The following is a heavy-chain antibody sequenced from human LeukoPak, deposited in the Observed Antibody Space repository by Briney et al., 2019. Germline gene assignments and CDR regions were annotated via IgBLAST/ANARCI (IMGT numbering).Heavy chain of an antibody. CDR1: GFTFTIYG. CDR2: ISSDGSNK. J-gene: IGHJ4*02. CDR3: AKDSPVAGTLDY. Sequence: GGSLRLSCAASGFTFTIYGMHWVRQAPGKGLEWVAIISSDGSNKYYADSVKGRFTVSRDNSKNTLYLQMNSLRAEDTAVYYCAKDSPVAGTLDYWGQGTLVTVSS. D-gene: IGHD6-19*01. V-gene: IGHV3-30*18.